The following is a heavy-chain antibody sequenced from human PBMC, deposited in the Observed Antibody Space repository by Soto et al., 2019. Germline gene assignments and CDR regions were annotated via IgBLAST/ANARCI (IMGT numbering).Heavy chain of an antibody. CDR1: GYAFTGCY. CDR2: INPNSGGT. CDR3: ARLGIAAAGTGRLKDY. V-gene: IGHV1-2*02. J-gene: IGHJ4*02. D-gene: IGHD6-13*01. Sequence: ASVKVSCKASGYAFTGCYIHWVRQAPGQGLEWMGWINPNSGGTNYAQKFQGRVTMTRDTSISTAYMELSRLRSDDTAVYYCARLGIAAAGTGRLKDYWGQGTLVTVSS.